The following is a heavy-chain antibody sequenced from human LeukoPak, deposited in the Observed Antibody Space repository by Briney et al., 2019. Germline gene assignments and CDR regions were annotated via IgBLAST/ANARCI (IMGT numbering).Heavy chain of an antibody. CDR3: ARDKYIGSSSPCDY. Sequence: SETLSLTCTVSGGSLSSYSWSWIRQPPGKGLEWIGRIYTSGSTNYNPSLKSRVTMSVDTSKTQFSRRLSSVTAARTAVYYCARDKYIGSSSPCDYWGQRTRDTVSS. V-gene: IGHV4-4*07. CDR1: GGSLSSYS. CDR2: IYTSGST. J-gene: IGHJ4*02. D-gene: IGHD6-6*01.